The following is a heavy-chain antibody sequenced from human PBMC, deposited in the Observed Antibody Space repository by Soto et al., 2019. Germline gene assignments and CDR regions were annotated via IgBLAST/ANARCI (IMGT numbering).Heavy chain of an antibody. D-gene: IGHD1-7*01. CDR2: ISGSGGST. Sequence: QPGGSLRLSCAASGFTFSSYAMSWVRQAPGKGLDWVSAISGSGGSTYYADSVKGRFTISRDNSKNTLYLQMNSLRAEDTAVYYCAKDVWDWNYSWAMVPTIDYWGQGTLVTVSS. V-gene: IGHV3-23*01. CDR3: AKDVWDWNYSWAMVPTIDY. J-gene: IGHJ4*02. CDR1: GFTFSSYA.